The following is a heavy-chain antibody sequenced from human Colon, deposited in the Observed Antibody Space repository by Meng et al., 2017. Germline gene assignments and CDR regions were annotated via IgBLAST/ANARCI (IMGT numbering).Heavy chain of an antibody. D-gene: IGHD2-2*01. V-gene: IGHV1-8*01. CDR2: MNPNNGNT. CDR3: ARTAMLDS. J-gene: IGHJ5*01. Sequence: VQLVQSGAEVRKPWVSVKVTCRASGYTFTSSDINWVRQAPGRGLEWLGWMNPNNGNTGSAQKFQGRVSMTRDTSIGTAYMELSSLTSEDTAVYYCARTAMLDSWGQGTLVTVSS. CDR1: GYTFTSSD.